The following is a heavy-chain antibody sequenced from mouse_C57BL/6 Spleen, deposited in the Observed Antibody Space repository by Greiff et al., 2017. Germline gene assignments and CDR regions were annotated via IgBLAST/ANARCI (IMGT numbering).Heavy chain of an antibody. Sequence: EVMLVESGEGLVKPGGSLKLSCAASGFTFSSYAMSWVRQTPEKRLEWVAYISSGGDYIYYADTVKGRFTISSDNARNTLYLQMSSLKSEDTAMYYCTRDDGYWYFDVWGTGTTVTVSS. V-gene: IGHV5-9-1*02. J-gene: IGHJ1*03. CDR2: ISSGGDYI. D-gene: IGHD2-3*01. CDR1: GFTFSSYA. CDR3: TRDDGYWYFDV.